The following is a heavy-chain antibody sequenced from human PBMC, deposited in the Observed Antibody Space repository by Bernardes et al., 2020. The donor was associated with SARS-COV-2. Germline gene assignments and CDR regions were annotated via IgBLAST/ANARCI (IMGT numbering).Heavy chain of an antibody. Sequence: SETLSLTCTVSGGSISSYYWSWIRQPPGKGLEWIGYIYYSGSTNYNPSLKSRVTISVDTSKNQFSLKLSSVTAADTAVYYCARSLGYCSSTSCYHPKYYMDVWGKGTTVTVSS. CDR3: ARSLGYCSSTSCYHPKYYMDV. V-gene: IGHV4-59*01. CDR2: IYYSGST. D-gene: IGHD2-2*01. CDR1: GGSISSYY. J-gene: IGHJ6*03.